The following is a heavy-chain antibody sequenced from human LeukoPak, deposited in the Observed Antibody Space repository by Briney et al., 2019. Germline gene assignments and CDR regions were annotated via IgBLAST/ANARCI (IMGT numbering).Heavy chain of an antibody. CDR2: ISGSGGST. J-gene: IGHJ4*02. CDR3: AKTRGYYDSSGYVKKYYFDY. D-gene: IGHD3-22*01. CDR1: GFTFSSYA. Sequence: GGSLRLSCAASGFTFSSYAMSWVRQAPGKGLEWVSAISGSGGSTYYADSVKGRFTISRDNSKNTLYLQMNSLRAEDTAVYYCAKTRGYYDSSGYVKKYYFDYWGQGTLVTVSS. V-gene: IGHV3-23*01.